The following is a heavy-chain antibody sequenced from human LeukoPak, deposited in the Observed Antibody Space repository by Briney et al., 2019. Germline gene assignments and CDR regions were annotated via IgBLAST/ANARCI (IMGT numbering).Heavy chain of an antibody. Sequence: PGGSLRLSCAASGRTFNRSTIHWVRQASGKGLEWVGRIKSKANSYATASAAPVKGRFTISRDDSKNTAYLQMNSLKTEDTAVYYCARLCSSTTCYSSVDVWGQGTTVTVSS. V-gene: IGHV3-73*01. D-gene: IGHD2-2*02. CDR1: GRTFNRST. CDR3: ARLCSSTTCYSSVDV. J-gene: IGHJ6*02. CDR2: IKSKANSYAT.